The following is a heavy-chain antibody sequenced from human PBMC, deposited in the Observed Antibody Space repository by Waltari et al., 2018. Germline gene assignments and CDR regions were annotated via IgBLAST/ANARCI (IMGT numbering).Heavy chain of an antibody. V-gene: IGHV4-39*01. CDR2: IYYSGST. J-gene: IGHJ4*02. CDR3: ASTPSFQAARLYFDY. Sequence: QLQLQESGPGLVKPSETLSLTCTVSGGSISSSSYYWGWIRQPPGKGLEWIGSIYYSGSTYSNPSLKSRVTISVDTSKNQFSLKLSSVTAADTAVYYCASTPSFQAARLYFDYWGQGTLVTVSS. D-gene: IGHD6-6*01. CDR1: GGSISSSSYY.